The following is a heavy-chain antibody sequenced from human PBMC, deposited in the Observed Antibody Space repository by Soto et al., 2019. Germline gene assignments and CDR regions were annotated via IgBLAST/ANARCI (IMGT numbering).Heavy chain of an antibody. CDR3: ARRSYPRVNLGDMGRGPRQRYYYGMDV. Sequence: QVQLVQSGAEVKKPGSSVKVSCKASGGTFSSYAISWVRQAPGQGLEWMGGIIPIFGTANYAQKFQGRVTITADESTSTAYMELSSLRSEDTAVYYCARRSYPRVNLGDMGRGPRQRYYYGMDVWGQGTTVTVSS. CDR2: IIPIFGTA. CDR1: GGTFSSYA. V-gene: IGHV1-69*01. J-gene: IGHJ6*02. D-gene: IGHD3-10*01.